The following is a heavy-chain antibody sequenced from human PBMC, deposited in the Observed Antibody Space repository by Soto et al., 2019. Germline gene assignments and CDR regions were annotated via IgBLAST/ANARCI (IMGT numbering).Heavy chain of an antibody. D-gene: IGHD2-15*01. J-gene: IGHJ4*02. Sequence: QVQLVQSGAEVKKPGASVKVSCKASGYTFTSYDINWVRQATGKGLEWMGWMNPNSGNTGYAQKFQGRVTMTRNTSISTAYMELSSLRSEDTAVYYCATSYCSGGSCYVFDYWGQGTLVTVSS. CDR1: GYTFTSYD. CDR2: MNPNSGNT. CDR3: ATSYCSGGSCYVFDY. V-gene: IGHV1-8*01.